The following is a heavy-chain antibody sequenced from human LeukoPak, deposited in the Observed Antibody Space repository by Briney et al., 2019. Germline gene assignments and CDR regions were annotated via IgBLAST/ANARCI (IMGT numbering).Heavy chain of an antibody. CDR2: IKSKTDGGTT. J-gene: IGHJ3*02. CDR1: GFTFSNAW. CDR3: TTESSGYFLGFAFDI. V-gene: IGHV3-15*01. D-gene: IGHD3-22*01. Sequence: PGGSLRLSCAASGFTFSNAWMSWVRQAPGKGLEWVGRIKSKTDGGTTDYAAPVKGRFTISGDDSKNTLYLQMNSLKTEDTAVYYCTTESSGYFLGFAFDIWGQGTMVTVSS.